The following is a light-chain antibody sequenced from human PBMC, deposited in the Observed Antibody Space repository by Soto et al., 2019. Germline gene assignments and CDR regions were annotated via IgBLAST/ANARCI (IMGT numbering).Light chain of an antibody. J-gene: IGKJ2*01. CDR3: QQYNNWPRT. V-gene: IGKV3-15*01. CDR1: QSISSD. CDR2: GAS. Sequence: ETVMTQSPANLSVSPGERATLSCRASQSISSDLAWYQQKPGQAPRLLIYGASTTATGIPGRFSGSGSGREFTLTISSLQSEDFAVYYCQQYNNWPRTFGQGTKLEIK.